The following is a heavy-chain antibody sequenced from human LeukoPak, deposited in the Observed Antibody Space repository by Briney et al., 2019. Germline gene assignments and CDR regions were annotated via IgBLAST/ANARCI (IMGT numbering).Heavy chain of an antibody. Sequence: PSETLSLTCTVSGYSISSGYYWGWIRQPPGKGLEWIGSIYHSGSTYYNPSLKSRVTISVDTSKNQFSLKLSSVTAADTAVYYCARRGHDFWGGYSSNWFDPWGQGTLVTVSS. V-gene: IGHV4-38-2*02. CDR1: GYSISSGYY. D-gene: IGHD3-3*01. J-gene: IGHJ5*02. CDR3: ARRGHDFWGGYSSNWFDP. CDR2: IYHSGST.